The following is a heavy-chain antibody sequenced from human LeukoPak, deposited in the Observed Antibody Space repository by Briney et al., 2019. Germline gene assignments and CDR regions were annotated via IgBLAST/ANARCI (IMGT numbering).Heavy chain of an antibody. D-gene: IGHD5-24*01. CDR1: GFTFSTYS. CDR2: ISSSSSTI. Sequence: GGSLRLSCTASGFTFSTYSMNWVRQAPGKGLGWVSYISSSSSTIYYADSVKGRFTISRDNAKNSLYLQMNSLRDEDTAVYYCARASFQRWLQLGGDWGQGTLVTVSS. V-gene: IGHV3-48*02. J-gene: IGHJ4*02. CDR3: ARASFQRWLQLGGD.